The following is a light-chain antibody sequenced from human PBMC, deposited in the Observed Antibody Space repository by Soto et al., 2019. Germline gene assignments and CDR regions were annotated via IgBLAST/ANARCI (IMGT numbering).Light chain of an antibody. Sequence: QSALTQPASVSGSPGQSITISCTGTSGDVGRFKYVSWYQHHPGKAPKVLIHDVRNRSSGVSDRFSGSKSGDTASLTISGLQAEDEALYHCSSYTTTDTLWIFGGGTKVTVL. J-gene: IGLJ3*02. CDR3: SSYTTTDTLWI. V-gene: IGLV2-14*03. CDR2: DVR. CDR1: SGDVGRFKY.